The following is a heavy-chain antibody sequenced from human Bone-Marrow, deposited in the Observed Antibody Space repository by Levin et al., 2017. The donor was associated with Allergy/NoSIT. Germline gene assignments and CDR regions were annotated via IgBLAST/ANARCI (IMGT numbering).Heavy chain of an antibody. CDR3: AKEFLRDGYKFAY. Sequence: GESLKISCAASGFTFSSYAMSWVRQAPGKGLEWVSAISGSGGSTYYADSVKGRFTISRDNSKNTLYLQMNSLRAEDTAVYYCAKEFLRDGYKFAYWGQGTLVTVSS. J-gene: IGHJ4*02. CDR1: GFTFSSYA. CDR2: ISGSGGST. D-gene: IGHD5-24*01. V-gene: IGHV3-23*01.